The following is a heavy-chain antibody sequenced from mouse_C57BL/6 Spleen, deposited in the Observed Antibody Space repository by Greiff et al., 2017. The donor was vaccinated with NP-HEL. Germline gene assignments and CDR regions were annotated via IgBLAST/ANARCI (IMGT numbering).Heavy chain of an antibody. J-gene: IGHJ3*01. D-gene: IGHD2-4*01. CDR3: ARGSTMITSWFAY. CDR1: GFTFSSYA. Sequence: EVKLMESGGGLVKPGGSLKLSCAASGFTFSSYAMSWVRQTPEKRLEWVATISDGGSYTYYPDNVKGRFTISRDNAKNNLYLQMSHLKSEDTAMYYCARGSTMITSWFAYWGQGTLVTVSA. CDR2: ISDGGSYT. V-gene: IGHV5-4*03.